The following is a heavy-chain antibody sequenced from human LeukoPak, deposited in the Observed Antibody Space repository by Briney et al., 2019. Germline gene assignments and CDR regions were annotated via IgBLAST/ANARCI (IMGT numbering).Heavy chain of an antibody. CDR1: GVSVSDYY. V-gene: IGHV4-34*01. D-gene: IGHD2-21*01. CDR2: VSPGGYT. Sequence: SETLSLTCAVSGVSVSDYYWSWIRQSPEKGLEWIGEVSPGGYTTYNPSLRSRVIISEDTSENQLSLNVTSVTAADAALYYCARIRCGRGQARCYNHWAQGSLVTVSS. CDR3: ARIRCGRGQARCYNH. J-gene: IGHJ5*02.